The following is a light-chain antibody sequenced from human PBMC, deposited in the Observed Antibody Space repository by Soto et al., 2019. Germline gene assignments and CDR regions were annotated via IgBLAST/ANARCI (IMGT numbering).Light chain of an antibody. CDR3: MQGTRWPPT. CDR2: KAS. J-gene: IGKJ1*01. Sequence: DVVMTQSPLSLPVTLGQPASISCRSSQSLVYSDGIAYLSWFQQRPGQSPRRLIYKASNRDSGDPYRFSGRGSGTDFTLHINRVEAEDVGIYYCMQGTRWPPTFGRGTRVEIK. V-gene: IGKV2-30*01. CDR1: QSLVYSDGIAY.